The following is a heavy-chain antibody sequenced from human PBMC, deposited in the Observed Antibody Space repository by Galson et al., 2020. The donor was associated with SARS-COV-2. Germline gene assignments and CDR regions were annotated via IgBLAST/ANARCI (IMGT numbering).Heavy chain of an antibody. J-gene: IGHJ5*02. CDR3: ASSGSYLSNWFDP. D-gene: IGHD1-26*01. CDR2: IYYSGST. CDR1: GGSISSSSYY. Sequence: SETLSLTCTVSGGSISSSSYYWGWIRQPPGKGLEWIGSIYYSGSTYYNPSLKSRVTISVDTSKNQFSLKLSSVTAADTAVYYCASSGSYLSNWFDPWGQGTLVTASS. V-gene: IGHV4-39*01.